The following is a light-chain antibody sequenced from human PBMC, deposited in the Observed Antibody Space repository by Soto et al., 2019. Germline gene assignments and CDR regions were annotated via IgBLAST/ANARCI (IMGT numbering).Light chain of an antibody. CDR2: EAS. J-gene: IGKJ1*01. CDR1: QSVGNN. CDR3: QQYGSSGT. Sequence: EIVLTQSPATLYAFPGARVTLSCRASQSVGNNLAWYKQKPGQAPGLLIYEASTRATGIPARFSGSGSGTDFPLTISRLEPEEFAVYYCQQYGSSGTFGQGTKVDIK. V-gene: IGKV3-20*01.